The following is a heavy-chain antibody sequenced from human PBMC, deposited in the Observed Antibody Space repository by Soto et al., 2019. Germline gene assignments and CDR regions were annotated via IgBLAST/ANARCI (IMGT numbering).Heavy chain of an antibody. CDR3: AKDRNNHCHTGVAFDI. D-gene: IGHD1-20*01. CDR2: ISWNSGSI. J-gene: IGHJ3*02. Sequence: EVQLVESGGGLVQPGRSLRLSCAASGFTFDDYAMHWVRQAPGKGLEWVSGISWNSGSIGYADSVKGRFTISRDNANNSLYLHMNRLRAEDTALYDCAKDRNNHCHTGVAFDIWGQGTMVTVSS. CDR1: GFTFDDYA. V-gene: IGHV3-9*01.